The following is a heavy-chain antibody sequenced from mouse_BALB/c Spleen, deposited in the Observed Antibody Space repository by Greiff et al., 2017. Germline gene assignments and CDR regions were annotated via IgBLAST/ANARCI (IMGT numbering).Heavy chain of an antibody. J-gene: IGHJ4*01. CDR3: ARPRYTDAMDY. V-gene: IGHV14-1*02. CDR1: GFNIHDYY. D-gene: IGHD2-14*01. CDR2: IDPENGNT. Sequence: VQLQQSGAELVRPGALVKLSCKASGFNIHDYYMHWVKQRPEQGLEWIGWIDPENGNTIYDPKFQGKASITADTSANTAYLQLSSLTSEDTAVYYCARPRYTDAMDYWGQGTSVTVSS.